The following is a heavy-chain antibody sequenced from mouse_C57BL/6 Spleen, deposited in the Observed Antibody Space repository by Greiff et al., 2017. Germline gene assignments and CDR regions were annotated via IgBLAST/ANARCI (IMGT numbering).Heavy chain of an antibody. CDR2: IDPETGGT. CDR3: TRKEITTGRDYFDY. D-gene: IGHD1-1*01. V-gene: IGHV1-15*01. Sequence: VQLQQSGAELVRPGASVTLSCKASGYTFTDYEMHWVKQTPVHGLEWIGAIDPETGGTAYNQKFKGKAILTADKSSSTAYMELRSLTSEDSAVYYCTRKEITTGRDYFDYWGQGTTLTVSS. CDR1: GYTFTDYE. J-gene: IGHJ2*01.